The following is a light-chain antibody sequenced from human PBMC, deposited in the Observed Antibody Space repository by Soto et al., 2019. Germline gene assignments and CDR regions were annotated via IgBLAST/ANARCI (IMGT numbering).Light chain of an antibody. Sequence: DIQMTQSPSTLSGSVGDRVTITCRASQTISSWLAWYQQKPGKAPKLLIYHASNLQSGVPSRFSGSGSGTEFTLTISSLQPDDFATYYCQQYNSYLITFGQGTRLEIK. J-gene: IGKJ5*01. CDR1: QTISSW. V-gene: IGKV1-5*01. CDR2: HAS. CDR3: QQYNSYLIT.